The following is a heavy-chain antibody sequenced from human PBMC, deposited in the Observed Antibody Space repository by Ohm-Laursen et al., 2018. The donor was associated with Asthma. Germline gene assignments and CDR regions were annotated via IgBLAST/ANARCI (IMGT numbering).Heavy chain of an antibody. D-gene: IGHD3-10*01. CDR2: IWYDGSNK. J-gene: IGHJ2*01. V-gene: IGHV3-33*08. CDR1: GFTFSTYA. Sequence: SLRLSCTASGFTFSTYAMHWVRQAPGKGLEWVAVIWYDGSNKYYADSVKGRFTISRDNSKNTLYLQMNSLRAEDTAVYYCARGPDYYGSGSYTLWGRGTLVTVSS. CDR3: ARGPDYYGSGSYTL.